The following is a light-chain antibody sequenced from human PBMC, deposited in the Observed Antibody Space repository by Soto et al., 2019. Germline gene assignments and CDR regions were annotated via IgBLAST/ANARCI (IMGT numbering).Light chain of an antibody. CDR2: DTS. J-gene: IGKJ2*01. CDR3: QQRSNWPRT. CDR1: QSVSNY. V-gene: IGKV3-11*01. Sequence: EIVLTQSPATLYLSPGERATLSCRASQSVSNYLAWYQQKPGQAPRLLIYDTSNRATGITARFSGSGSGTDFTLTISSLEPEDFAVYYCQQRSNWPRTFGQGTKLEIK.